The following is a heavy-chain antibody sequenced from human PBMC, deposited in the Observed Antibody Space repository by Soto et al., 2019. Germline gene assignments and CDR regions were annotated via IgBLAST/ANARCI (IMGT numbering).Heavy chain of an antibody. CDR2: IYSGGST. CDR1: GFTVSSNY. D-gene: IGHD1-26*01. Sequence: GGSLRLSCAASGFTVSSNYMSWVRQAPGKGLEWVSVIYSGGSTYYADSVKGRLTISIHNSKNTLYLQMNSLRAEDTAVYYCARGWAENYYYYYMDVWGKGTTVTVSS. V-gene: IGHV3-53*04. J-gene: IGHJ6*03. CDR3: ARGWAENYYYYYMDV.